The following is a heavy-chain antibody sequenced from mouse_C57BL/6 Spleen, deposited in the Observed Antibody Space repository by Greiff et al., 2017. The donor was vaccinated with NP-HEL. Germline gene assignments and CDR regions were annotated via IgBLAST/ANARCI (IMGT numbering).Heavy chain of an antibody. CDR3: ARDPRQLRGEYFDY. Sequence: EVKLEESGGGLVKPGGSLKLSCAASGFTFSSYAMSWVRQTPEKRLEWVATISDGGSYTSYPDNVKGRFTISRDNAKNNLYLQMSHLKSEDTAMDYCARDPRQLRGEYFDYWGQGTTLTVSS. CDR2: ISDGGSYT. CDR1: GFTFSSYA. D-gene: IGHD3-2*02. J-gene: IGHJ2*01. V-gene: IGHV5-4*01.